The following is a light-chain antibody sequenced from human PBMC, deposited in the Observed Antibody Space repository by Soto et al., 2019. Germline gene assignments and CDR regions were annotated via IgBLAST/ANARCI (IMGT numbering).Light chain of an antibody. Sequence: QSVLPQPPSVSSTPGQRVTMSCSGSRSNIGDNYVYWYQHLPGTAPKLLIYSHNQRPSGVPDRFSGSNSGTSASLAISGLRSDDEADYYCAAWDDSLSAYVFGTGTKVTVL. J-gene: IGLJ1*01. CDR1: RSNIGDNY. V-gene: IGLV1-47*02. CDR2: SHN. CDR3: AAWDDSLSAYV.